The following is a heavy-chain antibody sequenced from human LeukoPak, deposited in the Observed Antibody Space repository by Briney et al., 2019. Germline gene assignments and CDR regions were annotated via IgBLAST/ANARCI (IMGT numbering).Heavy chain of an antibody. J-gene: IGHJ5*02. CDR3: TTDLEMATNWFDP. CDR1: GFSFSSYE. D-gene: IGHD5-24*01. Sequence: GGSLRLSCAASGFSFSSYEMNWVRQAPGKGLEWVGRIKSKTDGGTTDYAAPVKGRFTISRDDSKNTLYLQMNSLKTEDTAVYYCTTDLEMATNWFDPWGQGTLVTVSS. V-gene: IGHV3-15*01. CDR2: IKSKTDGGTT.